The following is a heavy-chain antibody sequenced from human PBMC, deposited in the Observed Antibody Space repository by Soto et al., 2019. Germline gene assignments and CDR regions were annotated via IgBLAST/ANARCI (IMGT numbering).Heavy chain of an antibody. CDR2: MHYSGST. D-gene: IGHD1-26*01. CDR3: ARAWEHGYFDY. J-gene: IGHJ4*02. V-gene: IGHV4-61*01. CDR1: GGSVTSTSYY. Sequence: PSETLSLPCTVSGGSVTSTSYYWSWIRQPPGKGLEWIGYMHYSGSTNYNPSLKSRVTISVYTSKNQFSLKLSSVTAAETAVYYSARAWEHGYFDYWGQGTLVTVSA.